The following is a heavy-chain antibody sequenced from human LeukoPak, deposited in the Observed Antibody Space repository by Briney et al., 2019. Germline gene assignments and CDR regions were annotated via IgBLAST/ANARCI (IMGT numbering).Heavy chain of an antibody. CDR1: GFTFSSYA. V-gene: IGHV3-23*01. D-gene: IGHD5-12*01. J-gene: IGHJ4*02. Sequence: GGSLRLSCAASGFTFSSYAMSWVRQAPGKGLEWVSAISGSGGSTYYADSVKGRFTISRDNSKNTLYLQMNSLRAEDTAVYYCAKSVVLSGYDEGGPGDYWGQGTLVTVSS. CDR3: AKSVVLSGYDEGGPGDY. CDR2: ISGSGGST.